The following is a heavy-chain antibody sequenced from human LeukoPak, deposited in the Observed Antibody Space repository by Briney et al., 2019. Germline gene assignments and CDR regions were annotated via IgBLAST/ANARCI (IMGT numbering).Heavy chain of an antibody. CDR2: IWFDGSDK. J-gene: IGHJ4*02. V-gene: IGHV3-33*06. D-gene: IGHD1-26*01. Sequence: PGGSLRLSCAASGFTFSNYGMHWLRQAPGKGLEWVAVIWFDGSDKYYADSVKGRFTISRDNSRNTLDLQMNSLSAEDTAVYYCAKPYSGTFYSFDSWGQGALVTVSS. CDR3: AKPYSGTFYSFDS. CDR1: GFTFSNYG.